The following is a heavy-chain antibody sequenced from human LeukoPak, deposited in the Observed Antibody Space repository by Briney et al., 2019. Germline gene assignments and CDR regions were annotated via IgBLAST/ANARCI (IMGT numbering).Heavy chain of an antibody. CDR2: IYYSGST. Sequence: SETLSLTCTVSGGSISSGNYYWSWIRQPPGKGLEWIGYIYYSGSTYYNPSLKSRVTISVDTSKNQFSLKLSSVTAADTAVYSCARERTYYYDRSGYFFDYWGQGTLVTVSS. V-gene: IGHV4-30-4*01. J-gene: IGHJ4*02. CDR1: GGSISSGNYY. CDR3: ARERTYYYDRSGYFFDY. D-gene: IGHD3-22*01.